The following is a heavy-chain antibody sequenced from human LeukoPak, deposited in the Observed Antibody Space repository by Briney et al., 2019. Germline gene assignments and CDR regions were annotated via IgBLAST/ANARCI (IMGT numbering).Heavy chain of an antibody. D-gene: IGHD6-13*01. CDR3: ARGTQGLYSSSSGRSRFDP. J-gene: IGHJ5*02. Sequence: ASVKVSCKASGYTFTSYYMHWVRQAPGQGLEWMGIINPSGGSTSYAQKFQGRVTITADRSTSTAYMELSSLRSEDTAVYYCARGTQGLYSSSSGRSRFDPWGQGTLVTVSS. CDR2: INPSGGST. CDR1: GYTFTSYY. V-gene: IGHV1-46*01.